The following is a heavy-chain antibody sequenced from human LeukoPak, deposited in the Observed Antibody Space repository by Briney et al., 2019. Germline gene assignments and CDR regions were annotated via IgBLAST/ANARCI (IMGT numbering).Heavy chain of an antibody. D-gene: IGHD6-19*01. CDR3: VRQYSSGWYVFDY. V-gene: IGHV4-59*01. J-gene: IGHJ4*02. CDR2: IYYSGST. CDR1: GGSISSYY. Sequence: SETLSLTCTVSGGSISSYYWSWIRQPPGKGLEWIGYIYYSGSTNYNPSLKSRVTISVDTSKNQFSLKLSSVTAADTAVYYCVRQYSSGWYVFDYWGQGTLVTVSS.